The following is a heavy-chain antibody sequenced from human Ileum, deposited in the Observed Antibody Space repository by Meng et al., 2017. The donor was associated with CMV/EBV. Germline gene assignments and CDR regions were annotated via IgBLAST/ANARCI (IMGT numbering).Heavy chain of an antibody. Sequence: SGRTFSSYALSCVRQAPGQGLEWMGGIIPIFGTANYAQKFQGRVTITTDESTSTAYMELSSLRSEDTAVYYCARETYYYDSSGPFDYWGQGTLVTVSS. V-gene: IGHV1-69*05. D-gene: IGHD3-22*01. J-gene: IGHJ4*02. CDR2: IIPIFGTA. CDR1: GRTFSSYA. CDR3: ARETYYYDSSGPFDY.